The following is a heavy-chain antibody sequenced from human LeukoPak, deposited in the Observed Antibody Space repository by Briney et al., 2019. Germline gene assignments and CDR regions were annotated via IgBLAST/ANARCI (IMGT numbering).Heavy chain of an antibody. CDR3: AREGFYFFDF. V-gene: IGHV3-74*01. CDR2: INDDETST. Sequence: GGSLRLSYAASGFSFSSSWMHWVRKVAGKGLEWVSRINDDETSTTYAESVRGRFTIFRDNAKDSVYLQMNSLRAEDSAIYYCAREGFYFFDFWGQGTLVTVSS. CDR1: GFSFSSSW. J-gene: IGHJ4*01.